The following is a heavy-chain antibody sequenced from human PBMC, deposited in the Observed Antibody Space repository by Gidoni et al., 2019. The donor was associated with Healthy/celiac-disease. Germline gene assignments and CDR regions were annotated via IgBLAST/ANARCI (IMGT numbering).Heavy chain of an antibody. D-gene: IGHD3-10*01. J-gene: IGHJ4*02. Sequence: QVQLVETGGGWVKPGGSRSLHCSASGIHFRAYYMSWVRQAPGKGLEGLSYISSSGSTIYYADSVKGRFTMSRDNAKNSLYLQMNSLRAEDTAVYYCARYHMVRGVIRPVTHFDYWGQGTLVTVSS. CDR3: ARYHMVRGVIRPVTHFDY. CDR1: GIHFRAYY. V-gene: IGHV3-11*01. CDR2: ISSSGSTI.